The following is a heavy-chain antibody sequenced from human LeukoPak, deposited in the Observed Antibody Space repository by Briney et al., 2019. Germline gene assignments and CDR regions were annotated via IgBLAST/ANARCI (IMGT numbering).Heavy chain of an antibody. CDR2: ISYDGSNK. D-gene: IGHD3-9*01. CDR1: GFTFSSYG. CDR3: AREWYDIWTGVYYFDY. Sequence: GGSLRLSCAASGFTFSSYGMHWVRQAPGKGLEWVAVISYDGSNKYYADSVKGRFTISRDNSKNTLYLQMNSLRAEDTSVYYCAREWYDIWTGVYYFDYWGQGTLVTVSS. V-gene: IGHV3-30*03. J-gene: IGHJ4*02.